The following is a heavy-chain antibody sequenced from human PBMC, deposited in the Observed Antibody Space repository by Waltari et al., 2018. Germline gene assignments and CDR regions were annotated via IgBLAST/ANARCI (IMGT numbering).Heavy chain of an antibody. CDR1: RFDFYDYA. D-gene: IGHD3-16*01. CDR3: AASRGVYWYFDF. Sequence: EVQLVESGGGLVQPGRSLRLSCAASRFDFYDYAMHWVRQVPGKGLEWVSVVSWSGATVGYADSVNGRFAISRDNAKNSLYLQMNSLRVEDTAFYYCAASRGVYWYFDFWGRGTLVSVSS. J-gene: IGHJ2*01. V-gene: IGHV3-9*01. CDR2: VSWSGATV.